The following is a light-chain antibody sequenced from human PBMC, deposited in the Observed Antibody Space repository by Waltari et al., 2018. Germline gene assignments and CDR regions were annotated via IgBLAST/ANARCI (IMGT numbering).Light chain of an antibody. J-gene: IGKJ3*01. V-gene: IGKV3-11*01. CDR2: DAS. Sequence: EIVLTQSLATLSLSPRERAPLSCSASQSISIHLAWYQQRPGQAPGLLIYDASNRATGSPARFSGSGSGTDFILTITSLEPEDFAVDYCQQRSDWPPRTTFGPGTKVDIK. CDR3: QQRSDWPPRTT. CDR1: QSISIH.